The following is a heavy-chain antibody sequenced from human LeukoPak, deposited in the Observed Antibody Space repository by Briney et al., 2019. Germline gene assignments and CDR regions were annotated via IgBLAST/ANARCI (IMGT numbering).Heavy chain of an antibody. V-gene: IGHV3-21*01. CDR3: ARDLGGRDAFDI. CDR1: GFTFSSYS. Sequence: GGSLRLSCAASGFTFSSYSMNWVRQAPGKGLEWVSSISSSSSYIYYADSVKGRFTISRDNAKNSLYLQMNSLRAKDTAVYYCARDLGGRDAFDIWGQGTMVTVSS. D-gene: IGHD3-16*01. J-gene: IGHJ3*02. CDR2: ISSSSSYI.